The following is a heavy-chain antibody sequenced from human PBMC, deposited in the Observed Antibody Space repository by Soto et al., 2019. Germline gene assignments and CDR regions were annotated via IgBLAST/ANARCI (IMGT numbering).Heavy chain of an antibody. CDR3: ARVWLVVPAARKGWFDP. CDR1: GGSFSGYY. J-gene: IGHJ5*02. V-gene: IGHV4-34*01. D-gene: IGHD2-2*01. Sequence: QVQLQQWGAGLLKPSETLSLTCAVYGGSFSGYYWSWIRQPPGKGLEWIGEINHSGSTNYNPSLKSRVTISVDTSKNQFSLKLSSVTAADTAVYYCARVWLVVPAARKGWFDPWGQGTLVTVSS. CDR2: INHSGST.